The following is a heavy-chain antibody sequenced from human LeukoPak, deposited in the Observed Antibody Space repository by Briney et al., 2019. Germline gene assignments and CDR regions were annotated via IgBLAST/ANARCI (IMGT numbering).Heavy chain of an antibody. CDR3: ATDPWGIVGATAPFDI. CDR2: FDPEDGET. J-gene: IGHJ3*02. CDR1: GYTLTELS. D-gene: IGHD1-26*01. Sequence: ASVKVSCKVSGYTLTELSMHWVRQAPGKGLEWMGGFDPEDGETIYAQKFQGRVTMTEDTSTDTAYMELSSLRSEDTAVYYCATDPWGIVGATAPFDIWGQGTMVTVSS. V-gene: IGHV1-24*01.